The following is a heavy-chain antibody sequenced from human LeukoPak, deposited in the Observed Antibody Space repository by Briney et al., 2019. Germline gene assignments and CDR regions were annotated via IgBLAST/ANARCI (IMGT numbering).Heavy chain of an antibody. D-gene: IGHD2/OR15-2a*01. CDR3: ASDPFLYAFDI. V-gene: IGHV3-7*01. CDR1: GFTFSRYS. J-gene: IGHJ3*02. Sequence: GGSLRLSCAASGFTFSRYSVNWVRQAPGKGLEWVANIKQDGSEKYYVDSVKGRFTISRDNAKNSLYLQMNSLRAEDTAVYYCASDPFLYAFDIWGQGTMVTVSS. CDR2: IKQDGSEK.